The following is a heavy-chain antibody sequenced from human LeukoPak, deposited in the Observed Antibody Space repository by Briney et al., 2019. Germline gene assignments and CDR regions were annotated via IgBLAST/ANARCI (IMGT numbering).Heavy chain of an antibody. Sequence: GGSLRLSCAASGFTLSRYSMYWVRQAPGKGLEWVASIRYDGSNKSYGDSVKGRFAISRDNSKNTLYLQMNSLRPEDTAVYYCAKEDYSSSWYYFDYWGQGTLVTVSS. V-gene: IGHV3-30*02. CDR2: IRYDGSNK. CDR3: AKEDYSSSWYYFDY. CDR1: GFTLSRYS. D-gene: IGHD6-13*01. J-gene: IGHJ4*02.